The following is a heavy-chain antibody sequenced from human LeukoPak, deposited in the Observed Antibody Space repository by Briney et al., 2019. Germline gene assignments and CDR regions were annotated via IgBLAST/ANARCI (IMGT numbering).Heavy chain of an antibody. CDR2: ILTSGTT. CDR1: GGSISSYH. J-gene: IGHJ4*02. V-gene: IGHV4-4*09. D-gene: IGHD1-26*01. CDR3: ASLRVSGSYLYYFDY. Sequence: SETLSLTCTVSGGSISSYHWSWVRQPPGKGLEWIGYILTSGTTNYNPSLKSRLTISVDTSKNQFTLRLSSVTAADTAVYYCASLRVSGSYLYYFDYWGQGTLVTVSS.